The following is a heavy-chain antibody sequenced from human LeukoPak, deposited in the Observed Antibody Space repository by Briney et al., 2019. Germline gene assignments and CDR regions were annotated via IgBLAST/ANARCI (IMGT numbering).Heavy chain of an antibody. J-gene: IGHJ4*02. D-gene: IGHD5-24*01. Sequence: GGSLKISCKASGYRFTSKWIAWVRQVPGKGLEWMGIIYPGDSDIRYSPSFQGQVTISVDKSISSASLQWSSLKASDTATYYCARRSEGMATSAFDYWGQGTVVTVST. CDR3: ARRSEGMATSAFDY. CDR2: IYPGDSDI. CDR1: GYRFTSKW. V-gene: IGHV5-51*01.